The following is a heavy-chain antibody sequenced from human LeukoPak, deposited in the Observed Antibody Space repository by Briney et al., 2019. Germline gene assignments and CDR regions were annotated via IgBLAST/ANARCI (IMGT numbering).Heavy chain of an antibody. V-gene: IGHV3-23*01. D-gene: IGHD2-21*02. Sequence: GGSLRLSCAVSGFTFSSYAMNWVRQAPGKGLQWVSIISGRGDSTYYADSVRGRFAISRDNSKNTLYLQMDSLRAEDTAVYYCAKDQLLFDGNYYYYMDVWGRGTTVTVSS. CDR1: GFTFSSYA. CDR2: ISGRGDST. J-gene: IGHJ6*03. CDR3: AKDQLLFDGNYYYYMDV.